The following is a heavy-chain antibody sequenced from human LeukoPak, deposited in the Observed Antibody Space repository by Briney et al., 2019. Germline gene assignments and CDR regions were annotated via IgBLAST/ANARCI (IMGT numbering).Heavy chain of an antibody. CDR2: IYPGDSDT. CDR1: GYSFTNYW. CDR3: ARQSATVTTEYYFDY. D-gene: IGHD4-17*01. J-gene: IGHJ4*02. V-gene: IGHV5-51*01. Sequence: GESLRISCKGSGYSFTNYWISWVRQMPGKGLEWMGIIYPGDSDTRYSPTFQGQVTISADKSISTAYLQWSSLKASDTAMYYCARQSATVTTEYYFDYWGQGTLVTVSS.